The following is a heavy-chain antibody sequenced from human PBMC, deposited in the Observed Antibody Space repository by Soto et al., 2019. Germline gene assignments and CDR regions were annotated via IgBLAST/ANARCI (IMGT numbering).Heavy chain of an antibody. V-gene: IGHV3-9*02. D-gene: IGHD2-21*02. CDR1: GFIADDYT. CDR3: AECMKWRVMTAMHYFDY. Sequence: EVQLVESGGGLVQPGRSLRLSCVGSGFIADDYTMHWVRQAPGKGLEWDSGISSNSETIKYADSVKGRFTISRDNAKNSLLLEIDTLSYEDTDLYSCAECMKWRVMTAMHYFDYLGKETLFTLSS. CDR2: ISSNSETI. J-gene: IGHJ4*02.